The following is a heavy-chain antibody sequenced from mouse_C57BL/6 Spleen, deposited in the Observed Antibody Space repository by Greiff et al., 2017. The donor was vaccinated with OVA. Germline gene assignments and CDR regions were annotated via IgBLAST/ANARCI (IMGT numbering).Heavy chain of an antibody. J-gene: IGHJ2*01. CDR1: GYTFTSYW. D-gene: IGHD2-4*01. CDR2: INPSNGGT. V-gene: IGHV1-53*01. Sequence: VKLQQPGTELVKPGASVKLSCKASGYTFTSYWMHWVKQRPGPGLEWIGNINPSNGGTNYNEKFKSKATLTVDKSSSTAYMQLSSLTSEDSAVYYCARSGVYDYDYYFDYWGQGTTLTVSS. CDR3: ARSGVYDYDYYFDY.